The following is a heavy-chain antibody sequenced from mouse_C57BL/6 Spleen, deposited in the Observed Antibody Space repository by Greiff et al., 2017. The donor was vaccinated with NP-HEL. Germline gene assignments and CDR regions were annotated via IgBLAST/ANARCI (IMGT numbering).Heavy chain of an antibody. V-gene: IGHV10-3*01. D-gene: IGHD1-1*01. CDR1: GFTFNTYA. CDR2: IRSNSSNYAT. Sequence: EVTLVESGGGLVQPKGSLKLSCAASGFTFNTYAMHWVRQAPGKGLEWVARIRSNSSNYATYYADSVKDRFTISRDDSQSMLYLQMNNLKTEDTAMYYCVREEAYYYGSSHYYAMDYWGQGTSVTVSS. J-gene: IGHJ4*01. CDR3: VREEAYYYGSSHYYAMDY.